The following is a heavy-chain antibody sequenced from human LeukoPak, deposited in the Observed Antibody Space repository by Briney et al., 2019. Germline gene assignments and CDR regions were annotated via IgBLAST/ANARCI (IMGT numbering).Heavy chain of an antibody. V-gene: IGHV1-18*01. J-gene: IGHJ1*01. CDR2: ISAYNGNT. Sequence: ASVNVSCTASGYTFTSYGISWVRQAPGQGLEWMGWISAYNGNTNYAQKLQGRVTMTTDTSTSTAYMELRSLRSDDTAVYYCARGAPLIAVAGTLYFQHWGQGTLVTVSS. D-gene: IGHD6-19*01. CDR1: GYTFTSYG. CDR3: ARGAPLIAVAGTLYFQH.